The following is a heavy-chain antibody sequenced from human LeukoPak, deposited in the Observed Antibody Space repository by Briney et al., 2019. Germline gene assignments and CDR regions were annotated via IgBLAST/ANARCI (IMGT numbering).Heavy chain of an antibody. V-gene: IGHV1-8*01. Sequence: WASVKVSCKASGYTFTSYDINWVRQAPGQGLQWMGWMNPNSGNAVYAQKFQGRVTMTRDTSINTAYMELSSLRFEDTAVYYCARGSSRSFDIWGLGTMVTVSS. CDR2: MNPNSGNA. D-gene: IGHD3-10*01. J-gene: IGHJ3*02. CDR1: GYTFTSYD. CDR3: ARGSSRSFDI.